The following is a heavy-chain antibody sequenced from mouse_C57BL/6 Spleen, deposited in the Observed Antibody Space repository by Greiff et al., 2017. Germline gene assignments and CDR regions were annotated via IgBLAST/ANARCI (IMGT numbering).Heavy chain of an antibody. CDR3: ARRQLRLPFDY. CDR2: IYPGDGDT. Sequence: QVQLQQSGAELVKPGASVKISCKASGYAFSSYWMNWVKQRPGKGLEWIGQIYPGDGDTNYNGKFKGKATLTADKSSSTAYMQLSSLTSEDSAVYFWARRQLRLPFDYWGQGTTLTVSS. CDR1: GYAFSSYW. V-gene: IGHV1-80*01. J-gene: IGHJ2*01. D-gene: IGHD3-2*02.